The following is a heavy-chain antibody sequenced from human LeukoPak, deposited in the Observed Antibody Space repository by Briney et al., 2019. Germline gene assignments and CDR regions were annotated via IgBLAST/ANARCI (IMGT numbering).Heavy chain of an antibody. Sequence: PRESLKISCKASGYSFTNYWIGWVRQMPGKGRECMGIIYPSNSHTRYSPSFEGQVTISADKSIDTAYLQWSSLKASDTAMYYCAKLGWNGEVGTPPYFDSWGQGTLVTVSS. CDR2: IYPSNSHT. V-gene: IGHV5-51*01. CDR1: GYSFTNYW. D-gene: IGHD1-1*01. CDR3: AKLGWNGEVGTPPYFDS. J-gene: IGHJ4*02.